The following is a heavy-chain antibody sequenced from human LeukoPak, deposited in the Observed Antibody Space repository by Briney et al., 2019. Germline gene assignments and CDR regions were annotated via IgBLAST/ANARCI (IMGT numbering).Heavy chain of an antibody. J-gene: IGHJ4*02. V-gene: IGHV1-18*01. D-gene: IGHD3-16*02. CDR3: ARDLSDYVRGSYRYTPAPPFDY. CDR1: GYTFTSYG. CDR2: ISAYNGNT. Sequence: ASVKVSCKASGYTFTSYGISWVRQAPGQGLEWMGWISAYNGNTNYAQKLQGRVTMTTDTSTSTAYMELRSLRSDDTAVYYCARDLSDYVRGSYRYTPAPPFDYWGQGTLVTVSS.